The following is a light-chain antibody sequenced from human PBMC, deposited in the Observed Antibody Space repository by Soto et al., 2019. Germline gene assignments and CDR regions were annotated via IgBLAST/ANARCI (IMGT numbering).Light chain of an antibody. CDR2: DAS. Sequence: EIVLTQSPATLSLSPGDRATLSCRASQSISNFLAWYQQKPGQAPRLLIYDASNRATGIPARFTGSGSGTDFTLTISSLEPEDFAVYYCQQRTNWPPYTFGQGTKLEIK. V-gene: IGKV3-11*01. J-gene: IGKJ2*01. CDR1: QSISNF. CDR3: QQRTNWPPYT.